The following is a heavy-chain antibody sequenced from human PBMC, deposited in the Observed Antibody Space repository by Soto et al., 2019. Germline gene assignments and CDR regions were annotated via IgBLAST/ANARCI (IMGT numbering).Heavy chain of an antibody. Sequence: SETLSLTCTVSGGSISSYYWSWIRQPPGKGLEWIGYIYYSGSTNYNPSLKSRVTISVDTSKNQFSLKLSSVTAADTAVYYCAVSSSQTYYYYYYYMDVWGKGTTVTVSS. J-gene: IGHJ6*03. CDR3: AVSSSQTYYYYYYYMDV. V-gene: IGHV4-59*01. D-gene: IGHD6-13*01. CDR2: IYYSGST. CDR1: GGSISSYY.